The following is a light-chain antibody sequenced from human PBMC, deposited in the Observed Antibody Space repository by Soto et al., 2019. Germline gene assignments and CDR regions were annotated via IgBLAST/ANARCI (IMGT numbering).Light chain of an antibody. CDR2: GAS. V-gene: IGKV3-20*01. Sequence: RESLGTVAVSSEARATLSCRASQSVRSGYFAWYQQKPGQAPRLLIVGASSRATGIPDRFSGGGSGTDFTLTISRLEPEEFALYYCHEYDNSPLTFCGGTKVDIK. J-gene: IGKJ4*01. CDR1: QSVRSGY. CDR3: HEYDNSPLT.